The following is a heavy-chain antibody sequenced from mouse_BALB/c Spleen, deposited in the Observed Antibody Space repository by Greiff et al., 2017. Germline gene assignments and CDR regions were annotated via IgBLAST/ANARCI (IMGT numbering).Heavy chain of an antibody. CDR3: TREGNDRAYAMDY. J-gene: IGHJ4*01. D-gene: IGHD2-12*01. CDR2: ISSGGSYT. Sequence: EVKVVESGGGLVKPGGSLKLSCAASGFTFSSYTMSWVRQTPEKRLEWVATISSGGSYTYYPDSVKGRFTISRDNAKNTLYLQMSSLKSEDTAMYYCTREGNDRAYAMDYWGQGTSVTVSS. CDR1: GFTFSSYT. V-gene: IGHV5-6-4*01.